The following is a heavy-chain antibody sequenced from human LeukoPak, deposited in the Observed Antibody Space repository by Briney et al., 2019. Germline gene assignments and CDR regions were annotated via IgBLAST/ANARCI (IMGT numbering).Heavy chain of an antibody. J-gene: IGHJ4*02. CDR1: CYGVSSSGVA. V-gene: IGHV6-1*01. D-gene: IGHD7-27*01. CDR2: TYNSSKWYN. CDR3: ARGSSWALDH. Sequence: PSLPLTFSISCYGVSSSGVAWNWIRQSPSRGLEWLGGTYNSSKWYNDYAVSVKCRISINADTSKNHFSLQLDSVTPEDTAVYYCARGSSWALDHWGQGTLVTASS.